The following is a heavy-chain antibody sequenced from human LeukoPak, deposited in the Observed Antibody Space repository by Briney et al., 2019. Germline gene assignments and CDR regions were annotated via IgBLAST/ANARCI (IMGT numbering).Heavy chain of an antibody. D-gene: IGHD3-10*01. CDR3: ARARRHAWFGEFSFKTYYYYGMDV. J-gene: IGHJ6*02. V-gene: IGHV3-30*04. CDR1: GFTFSSYA. CDR2: ISYDGSNK. Sequence: GRSLRLSCAASGFTFSSYAMHWVRQAPGKGLEWVAVISYDGSNKYYADSVKGRFTISRDNSKNTLYLQMNSLRAEDTAVYYCARARRHAWFGEFSFKTYYYYGMDVWGQGTTVTVS.